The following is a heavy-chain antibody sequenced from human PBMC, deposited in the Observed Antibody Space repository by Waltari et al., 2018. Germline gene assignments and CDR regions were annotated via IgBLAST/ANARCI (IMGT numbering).Heavy chain of an antibody. V-gene: IGHV3-30*07. Sequence: QAQLVESGGGAVQPGRSLRRSCAASGCSFNSFALPWVRQAPGKGPVWLAVISYDGRKKFYAESVKGRFTISRDNSKNVVYLQVDSLRPEDTAVYYCARDGYSGHLDPWGQGTLVTVSS. J-gene: IGHJ5*02. D-gene: IGHD5-12*01. CDR2: ISYDGRKK. CDR3: ARDGYSGHLDP. CDR1: GCSFNSFA.